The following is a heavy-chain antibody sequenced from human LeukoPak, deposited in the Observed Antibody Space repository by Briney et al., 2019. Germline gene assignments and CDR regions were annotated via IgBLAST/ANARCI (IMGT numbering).Heavy chain of an antibody. V-gene: IGHV3-74*01. Sequence: PGGSLRLSCAASGFTFSSYWMHWVRQAPGKGLVWVSRINSDGSSTSYADFVKGRFTISRDNAKNTLYLQMNSLRAEDTAVYYCARKEYSYGYVIRVRERGDAFDIWGQGTMVTVSS. J-gene: IGHJ3*02. CDR2: INSDGSST. D-gene: IGHD5-18*01. CDR1: GFTFSSYW. CDR3: ARKEYSYGYVIRVRERGDAFDI.